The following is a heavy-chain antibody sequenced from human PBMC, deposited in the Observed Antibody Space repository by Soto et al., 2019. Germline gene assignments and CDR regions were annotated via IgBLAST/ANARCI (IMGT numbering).Heavy chain of an antibody. J-gene: IGHJ4*02. CDR1: GGSISSGDYY. V-gene: IGHV4-30-4*01. CDR3: ATTLGYCSSTSCYFGYLDY. CDR2: IYYSGST. Sequence: QVQLQESGPGLVKPSQTLSLTCTVSGGSISSGDYYWSWIRQPPGKGLEWIGYIYYSGSTYYNPSLKSRVTRSVDTSKNQFSLKLSSVTAADTAVYYCATTLGYCSSTSCYFGYLDYWGQGTLGTVSS. D-gene: IGHD2-2*01.